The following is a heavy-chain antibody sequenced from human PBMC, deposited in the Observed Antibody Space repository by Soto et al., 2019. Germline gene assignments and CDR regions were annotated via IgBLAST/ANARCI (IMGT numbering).Heavy chain of an antibody. Sequence: GESLKISCAASGFTFSSYGMHWVRQAPGKGLEWVAVIWYDGSNKYYADSVKGRFTISRDNSKNTLYLQMNSLRAEDTAVFYCARTRGDSSSWYSMDDAFDIWGQGTMVTVSS. D-gene: IGHD6-13*01. CDR3: ARTRGDSSSWYSMDDAFDI. V-gene: IGHV3-33*01. J-gene: IGHJ3*02. CDR1: GFTFSSYG. CDR2: IWYDGSNK.